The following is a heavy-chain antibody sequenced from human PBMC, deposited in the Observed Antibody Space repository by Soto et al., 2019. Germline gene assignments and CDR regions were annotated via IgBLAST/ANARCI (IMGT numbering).Heavy chain of an antibody. CDR2: IWYDGSNK. Sequence: GGSMRLSSAASGFTFSSYGMHWVRQDTGKGLEWVAVIWYDGSNKYYADSVKGRFTISRDNSKNTLYLQMNSLRAEDTAVYYCARGLKDIVVVPAAMPSPEYCGQGTLVTVS. D-gene: IGHD2-2*01. J-gene: IGHJ4*02. CDR1: GFTFSSYG. CDR3: ARGLKDIVVVPAAMPSPEY. V-gene: IGHV3-33*01.